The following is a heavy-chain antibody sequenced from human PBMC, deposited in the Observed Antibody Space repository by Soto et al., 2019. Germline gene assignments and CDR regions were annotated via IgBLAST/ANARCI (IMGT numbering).Heavy chain of an antibody. D-gene: IGHD5-18*01. CDR1: GGSISSYY. Sequence: SETLSLTCTVSGGSISSYYWSWIRQPPGKGLEWIGYIYYSGSTNYNPSLKSRVTISVDTSKNQFSLKLSSVTAAATAVYYCARYGRGYSYGFDYWGQGTLVTVSS. J-gene: IGHJ4*02. CDR3: ARYGRGYSYGFDY. CDR2: IYYSGST. V-gene: IGHV4-59*01.